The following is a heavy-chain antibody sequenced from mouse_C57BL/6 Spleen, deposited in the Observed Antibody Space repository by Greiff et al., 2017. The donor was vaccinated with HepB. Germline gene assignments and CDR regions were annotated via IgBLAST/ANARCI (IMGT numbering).Heavy chain of an antibody. CDR3: AIGYYDYGGFAY. Sequence: QVQLKQPGAELVKPGASVKVSCKASGYTFTSYWMHWVKQRPGQGLEWIGRIHPSDSDTNYNQKFKGKATLTVDKSSSTAYMQRSSLTSEDSAVYDWAIGYYDYGGFAYWGQGTLVTVSA. D-gene: IGHD2-4*01. CDR1: GYTFTSYW. V-gene: IGHV1-74*01. J-gene: IGHJ3*01. CDR2: IHPSDSDT.